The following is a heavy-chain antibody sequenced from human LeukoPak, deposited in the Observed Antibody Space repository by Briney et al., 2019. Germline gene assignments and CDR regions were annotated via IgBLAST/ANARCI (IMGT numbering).Heavy chain of an antibody. D-gene: IGHD3-22*01. CDR2: INPNSGGA. J-gene: IGHJ3*02. Sequence: GASVKFSCKASGYTFTGYYMHWVRQAPGQGLEWMGRINPNSGGANYAQKFQGRVTMTRDTSISTAYMELSRLRSDDTAVYYCARRYYYDSSGHIDIWGQGTMVTVSS. V-gene: IGHV1-2*06. CDR1: GYTFTGYY. CDR3: ARRYYYDSSGHIDI.